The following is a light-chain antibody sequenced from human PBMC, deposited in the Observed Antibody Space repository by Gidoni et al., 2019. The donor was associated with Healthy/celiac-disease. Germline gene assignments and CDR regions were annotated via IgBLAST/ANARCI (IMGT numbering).Light chain of an antibody. CDR3: QQYNNWPGT. Sequence: EIVMTQSPVTLSVSPGERATLSCRASQSVNRNLAWYQQKPGQAPRLLIYGAFTRATGIPARFSGSGSGTEFTLTISSLQSEDFAVYYCQQYNNWPGTFGGGTKVEIK. CDR1: QSVNRN. CDR2: GAF. J-gene: IGKJ4*01. V-gene: IGKV3-15*01.